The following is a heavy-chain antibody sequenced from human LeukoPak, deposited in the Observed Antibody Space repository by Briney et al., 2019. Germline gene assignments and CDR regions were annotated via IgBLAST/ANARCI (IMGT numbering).Heavy chain of an antibody. CDR2: ISGSGGST. Sequence: GGSLRLSCAASGFTFSSYAMSWVRQAPGKGLEWVSAISGSGGSTYYADSVKGRFTISRDNSKNTLYLQMNSLRAEDTAVYYCARDWNHNNWFDPWGQGTLVTVSS. CDR3: ARDWNHNNWFDP. J-gene: IGHJ5*02. D-gene: IGHD1-1*01. V-gene: IGHV3-23*01. CDR1: GFTFSSYA.